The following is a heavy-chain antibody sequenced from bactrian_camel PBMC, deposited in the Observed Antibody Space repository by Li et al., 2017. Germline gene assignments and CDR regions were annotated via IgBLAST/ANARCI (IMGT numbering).Heavy chain of an antibody. V-gene: IGHV3S40*01. CDR1: GFPFSDYA. Sequence: VQLVESGGGLVQPGQSLRLSCKASGFPFSDYAMSWVRQAPGKSLEWVSHINHRDGTTTYADSVKGRVTISVDKNKNTMYLQMNSLKTEDTAVYYCAPVGRSYVDYNCRAGLGQGTQVTVS. J-gene: IGHJ4*01. D-gene: IGHD4*01. CDR2: INHRDGTT.